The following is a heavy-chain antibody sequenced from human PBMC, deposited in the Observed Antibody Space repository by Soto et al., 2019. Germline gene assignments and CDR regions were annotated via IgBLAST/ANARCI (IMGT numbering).Heavy chain of an antibody. CDR2: ISWNRGTI. V-gene: IGHV3-9*01. CDR1: GFTFGDYA. CDR3: AKGLSIAAADDAFDI. D-gene: IGHD6-13*01. J-gene: IGHJ3*02. Sequence: EVQLVESGGELVQPGRSLRLSCTGSGFTFGDYAMYWVRQAPGKGLEWVSGISWNRGTIDYEDSVKGRFTISRDNGNNSVYLEMNSLRTEDTALYYCAKGLSIAAADDAFDIWGQGTVVTVSS.